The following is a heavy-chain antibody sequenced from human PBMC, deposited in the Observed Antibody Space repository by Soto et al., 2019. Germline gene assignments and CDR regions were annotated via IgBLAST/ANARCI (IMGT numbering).Heavy chain of an antibody. J-gene: IGHJ6*02. V-gene: IGHV3-21*01. CDR3: AKGVRGSCGSKSSYYYYGMDV. CDR2: ISTSSSYI. CDR1: GFTFSSYS. D-gene: IGHD3-22*01. Sequence: GGSLRLSCAASGFTFSSYSMNWVRQAPGKGLEWVSSISTSSSYIYYTDSVKGRFTISRDNAKNSLFLQMNSLRAEDTAVYYCAKGVRGSCGSKSSYYYYGMDVWGQGTTVTVSS.